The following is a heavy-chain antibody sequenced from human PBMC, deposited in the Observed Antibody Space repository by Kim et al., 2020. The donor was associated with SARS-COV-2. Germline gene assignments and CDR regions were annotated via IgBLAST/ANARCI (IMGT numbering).Heavy chain of an antibody. CDR3: ARQGPYTFDF. CDR1: GYIFNNYW. CDR2: IYPSDSDT. V-gene: IGHV5-51*01. D-gene: IGHD2-2*02. Sequence: GESLKISCEASGYIFNNYWIGWVRQKPGKGLEWMGVIYPSDSDTRYSPSFQGQVIMSVDKSNSVAYLQWNNLKSSDTAIYYCARQGPYTFDFWGQGTVVTVPS. J-gene: IGHJ4*02.